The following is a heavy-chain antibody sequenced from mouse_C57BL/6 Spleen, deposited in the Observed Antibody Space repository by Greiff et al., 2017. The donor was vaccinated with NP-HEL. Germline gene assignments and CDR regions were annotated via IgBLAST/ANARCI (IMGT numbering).Heavy chain of an antibody. CDR3: AITCISTAFAY. Sequence: QVQLQQSGPELVKPGASVKISCKASGYAFSSSWMNWVKQRPGKGLEWIGRIYPGDGDTNYNGKFKGKATLTADKSSSTAYMQLSSLTSEDSAVYFCAITCISTAFAYWGQGTLVTVSA. D-gene: IGHD1-1*01. J-gene: IGHJ3*01. V-gene: IGHV1-82*01. CDR1: GYAFSSSW. CDR2: IYPGDGDT.